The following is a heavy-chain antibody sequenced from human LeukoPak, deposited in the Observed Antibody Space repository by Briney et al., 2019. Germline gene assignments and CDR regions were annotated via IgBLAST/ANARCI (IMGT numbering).Heavy chain of an antibody. Sequence: PGRSLRLSCAASGFTFSSYAMHWVRQAPGKGLEWVAVISYDGSNKYYADSVKGRFTISRDNSKNTLYLRMNSLRAEDTAVYYCARDRITMIVVVPDYWGQGTLVTVSS. CDR2: ISYDGSNK. J-gene: IGHJ4*02. CDR3: ARDRITMIVVVPDY. D-gene: IGHD3-22*01. CDR1: GFTFSSYA. V-gene: IGHV3-30-3*01.